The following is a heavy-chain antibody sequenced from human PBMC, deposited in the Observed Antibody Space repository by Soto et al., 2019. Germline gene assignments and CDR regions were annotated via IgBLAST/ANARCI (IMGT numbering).Heavy chain of an antibody. CDR2: ISGSGGST. Sequence: GGSLRLSCAASGFTFSSYAMSWVRQAPGKGLEWVSAISGSGGSTYYADSVKGRFTISRDNSKNTLYLQMNSLRAEDTAVYYCAKDPNIVATWYYYGMDVWGQETTVTVSS. V-gene: IGHV3-23*01. CDR1: GFTFSSYA. J-gene: IGHJ6*02. D-gene: IGHD5-12*01. CDR3: AKDPNIVATWYYYGMDV.